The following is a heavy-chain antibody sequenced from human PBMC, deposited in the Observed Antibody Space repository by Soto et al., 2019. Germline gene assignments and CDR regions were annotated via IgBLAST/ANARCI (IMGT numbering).Heavy chain of an antibody. CDR3: ARYLFNYERHWFDP. CDR1: GDSISAFH. Sequence: NPSETLSLTCTVSGDSISAFHWSWIRQPPGKGLEWIGYISYSGSANYNPSLKSRVTTSVDTSKNQFSLKLTSVTAADTAVYFCARYLFNYERHWFDPWGQGTLVTVSS. D-gene: IGHD4-4*01. CDR2: ISYSGSA. V-gene: IGHV4-59*12. J-gene: IGHJ5*02.